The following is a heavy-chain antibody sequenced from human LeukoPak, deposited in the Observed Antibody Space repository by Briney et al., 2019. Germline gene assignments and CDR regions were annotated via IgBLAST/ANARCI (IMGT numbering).Heavy chain of an antibody. CDR2: IRTYNGNT. CDR1: GYTFTRYA. V-gene: IGHV1-18*01. CDR3: SREQGYDFCSGHLDV. Sequence: GASVKVSCKASGYTFTRYAISWVRQAPGQGLEWVGWIRTYNGNTNYVQQLQGRVSMTTDTCTTTAYMELKSLRSDDRTVYYLSREQGYDFCSGHLDVWGKGTTVTVSS. D-gene: IGHD3-3*01. J-gene: IGHJ6*04.